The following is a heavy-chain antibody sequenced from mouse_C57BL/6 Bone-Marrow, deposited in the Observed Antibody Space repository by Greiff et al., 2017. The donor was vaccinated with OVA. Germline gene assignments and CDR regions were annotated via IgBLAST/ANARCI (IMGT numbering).Heavy chain of an antibody. J-gene: IGHJ4*01. Sequence: VQLQQSGAELVRPGASVKLSCTASGFNIKDDYMHWVKQRPEQGLEWIGWIDPENGDTEYASKFQGKATITADTSSNTAYLQLSSLTSEDTAVYYCTELGPGDYYAMDYWGQGTSVTVSS. D-gene: IGHD4-1*01. V-gene: IGHV14-4*01. CDR1: GFNIKDDY. CDR2: IDPENGDT. CDR3: TELGPGDYYAMDY.